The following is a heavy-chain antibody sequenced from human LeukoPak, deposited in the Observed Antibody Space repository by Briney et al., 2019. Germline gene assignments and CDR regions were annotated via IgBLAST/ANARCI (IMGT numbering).Heavy chain of an antibody. J-gene: IGHJ6*02. D-gene: IGHD3-10*01. Sequence: GSSVKVSCKASRGTFSSYAISWVRQAPGQGLEWMGRIIPILGIANYAQKFQGRVTITADKSTSTAYMELSSLRSEDTAVYYCASGEYYGSGSSYYYGMDVWGQGTTVTVSS. V-gene: IGHV1-69*04. CDR3: ASGEYYGSGSSYYYGMDV. CDR1: RGTFSSYA. CDR2: IIPILGIA.